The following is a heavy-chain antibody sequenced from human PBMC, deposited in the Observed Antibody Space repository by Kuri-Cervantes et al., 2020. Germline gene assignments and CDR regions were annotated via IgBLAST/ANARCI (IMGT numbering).Heavy chain of an antibody. J-gene: IGHJ4*02. D-gene: IGHD3-10*01. V-gene: IGHV3-9*01. CDR3: ASSSSRGPRQLWFGY. Sequence: GGSLRLSCAASGFTFDDYAMHWVRQAPGKGLEWVSGISWNSGSIGYADSVKGRFTISRDNAKNSLYLQMNSLRAEDTALYYCASSSSRGPRQLWFGYWGQGTLVTVSS. CDR1: GFTFDDYA. CDR2: ISWNSGSI.